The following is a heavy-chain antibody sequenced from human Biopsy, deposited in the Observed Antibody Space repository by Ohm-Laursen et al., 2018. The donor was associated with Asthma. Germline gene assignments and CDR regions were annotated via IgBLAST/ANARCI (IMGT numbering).Heavy chain of an antibody. Sequence: GTLSLTWLVSGDAMSTSGSYWGWIRQSPGKGLEWIGSIYYSGRTYYNPSLESRVTISAATSKNHFSLKVTSVTAADTAVYYCARGDSSNWSHYYFDYWGQGTLVTVSS. D-gene: IGHD3-22*01. CDR2: IYYSGRT. CDR3: ARGDSSNWSHYYFDY. CDR1: GDAMSTSGSY. J-gene: IGHJ4*02. V-gene: IGHV4-39*02.